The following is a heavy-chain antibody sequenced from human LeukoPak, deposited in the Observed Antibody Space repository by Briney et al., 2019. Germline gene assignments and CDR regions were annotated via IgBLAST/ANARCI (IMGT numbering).Heavy chain of an antibody. Sequence: ASVKVSCKASGYTFTAYDINWVRQATGQGLEWMGWMNTNSGNTGYAQKFRGRVTITRDTSITTAYLELSSLRSEDTAVYFCARVSGRIVGATGHAFDIWGQGTMVTVSS. V-gene: IGHV1-8*03. CDR2: MNTNSGNT. D-gene: IGHD1-26*01. J-gene: IGHJ3*02. CDR1: GYTFTAYD. CDR3: ARVSGRIVGATGHAFDI.